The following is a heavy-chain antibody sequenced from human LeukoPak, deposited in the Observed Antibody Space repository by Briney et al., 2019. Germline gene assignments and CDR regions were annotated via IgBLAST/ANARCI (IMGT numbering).Heavy chain of an antibody. CDR1: GGSFSTYY. J-gene: IGHJ6*03. D-gene: IGHD6-19*01. CDR3: AKDSVLAVADLGYYYYYYMDV. V-gene: IGHV3-9*01. CDR2: ISWNSGSI. Sequence: LSLTCTVSGGSFSTYYWSWIRQPPGKGLEWVSGISWNSGSIGYADSVKGRFTISRDNVKNSLYLQMNSLRAEDTALYYCAKDSVLAVADLGYYYYYYMDVWGKGTTVIVSS.